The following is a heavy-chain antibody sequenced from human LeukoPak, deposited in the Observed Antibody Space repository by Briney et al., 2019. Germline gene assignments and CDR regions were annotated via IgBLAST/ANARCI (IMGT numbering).Heavy chain of an antibody. D-gene: IGHD2-21*02. Sequence: GGSLRLSCAASGFTFSSYSTNWVRQAPGKGLEWVSYISSSSSTIYYADSVKGRFTISRDNAKNSLYLQMNSLRAEDTAVYYCARVLYCGGDCYSNAFDYWGQGTLVTVSS. CDR2: ISSSSSTI. J-gene: IGHJ4*02. CDR1: GFTFSSYS. CDR3: ARVLYCGGDCYSNAFDY. V-gene: IGHV3-48*01.